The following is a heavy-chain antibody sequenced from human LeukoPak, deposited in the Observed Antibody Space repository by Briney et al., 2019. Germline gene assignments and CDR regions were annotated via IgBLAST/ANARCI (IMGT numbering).Heavy chain of an antibody. CDR2: IYYSGST. V-gene: IGHV4-59*12. J-gene: IGHJ5*02. CDR1: GGSISSYY. Sequence: SETLSLTCTVSGGSISSYYWSWIRQPPGKGLEWIGYIYYSGSTNYNPSLKSRVTISVDTSKNQFSLKLSSVTAADTAVYYCARDPYYDSSGYLNPWGQGTLVTVSS. D-gene: IGHD3-22*01. CDR3: ARDPYYDSSGYLNP.